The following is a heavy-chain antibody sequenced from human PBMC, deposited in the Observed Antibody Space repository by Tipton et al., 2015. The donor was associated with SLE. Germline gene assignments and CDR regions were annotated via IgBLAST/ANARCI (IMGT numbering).Heavy chain of an antibody. CDR1: GGSISSYY. D-gene: IGHD6-13*01. CDR3: ARDRSQQPDAFDT. J-gene: IGHJ3*02. V-gene: IGHV4-59*01. CDR2: IYYSGST. Sequence: TLSLTCTVSGGSISSYYWSWIRQPPGKGLEWIGYIYYSGSTNYNPSLKSRVTISVDTSKNQFSLKLSSVTAADTAVYYCARDRSQQPDAFDTWGQGTMVTVSS.